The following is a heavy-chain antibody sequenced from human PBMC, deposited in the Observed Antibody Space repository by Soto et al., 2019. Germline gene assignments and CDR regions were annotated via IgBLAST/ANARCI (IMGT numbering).Heavy chain of an antibody. J-gene: IGHJ4*02. Sequence: QVQLVESGGGVVQPGTSLRLSCGGSGFTFRSYVIHWVRQAPGKGLEWVTLTSYDGSNNFYGDSVKGRFTISRDNSRNTVELQMASLRLEDTALYYCARWGTTGGLDVWGQGTLVSVSS. CDR2: TSYDGSNN. CDR3: ARWGTTGGLDV. V-gene: IGHV3-33*05. CDR1: GFTFRSYV. D-gene: IGHD3-16*01.